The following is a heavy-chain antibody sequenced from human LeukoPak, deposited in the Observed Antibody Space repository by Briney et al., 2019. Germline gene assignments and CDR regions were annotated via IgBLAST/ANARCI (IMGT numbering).Heavy chain of an antibody. CDR3: ARGQGLRYFDWLRRYYFDY. V-gene: IGHV4-34*01. J-gene: IGHJ4*02. CDR2: INHRGST. Sequence: SETLSLTCAVYGGSFSGYYWSWIRQPPGKGLECIGEINHRGSTNYNPSLKSRVTISVDSSKNQFSLKLSSVTAADTAVYYCARGQGLRYFDWLRRYYFDYWGQGTLVTVSS. CDR1: GGSFSGYY. D-gene: IGHD3-9*01.